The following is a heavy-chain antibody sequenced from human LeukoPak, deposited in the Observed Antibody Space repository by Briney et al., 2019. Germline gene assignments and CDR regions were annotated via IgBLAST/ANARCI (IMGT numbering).Heavy chain of an antibody. V-gene: IGHV4-31*02. J-gene: IGHJ6*02. D-gene: IGHD5-18*01. CDR1: GFTVDSNY. Sequence: LRLSCAASGFTVDSNYLSWVRQAPGKGLEWIGYIYYSGSTYYNPSLKSRVTISVDTSKNQFSLKLSSVTAADTAVYYCARESRSHPREIGYNYGWYYYGMDVWGQGTTVTVSS. CDR2: IYYSGST. CDR3: ARESRSHPREIGYNYGWYYYGMDV.